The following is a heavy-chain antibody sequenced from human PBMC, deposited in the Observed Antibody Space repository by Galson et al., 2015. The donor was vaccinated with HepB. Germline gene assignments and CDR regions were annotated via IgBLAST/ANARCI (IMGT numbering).Heavy chain of an antibody. Sequence: SLRLSCAASGFTFSDYYMSWIRQAPGKGLEWVSYISSSGDTTYYTDSVKGRFTISRDNAKNSLLLQMNGLRAEDTAVYYCARSGCDTATCYGMDVWGQGTTVTVSS. CDR1: GFTFSDYY. CDR3: ARSGCDTATCYGMDV. J-gene: IGHJ6*02. V-gene: IGHV3-11*01. D-gene: IGHD2-21*01. CDR2: ISSSGDTT.